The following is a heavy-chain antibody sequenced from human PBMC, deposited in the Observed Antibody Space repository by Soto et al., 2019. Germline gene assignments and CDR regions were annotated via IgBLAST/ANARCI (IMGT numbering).Heavy chain of an antibody. V-gene: IGHV4-39*01. CDR2: IYYSGST. J-gene: IGHJ4*02. D-gene: IGHD3-22*01. Sequence: PSETLSLTCTVSGGSISSSSYYWGWIRQPPGKGLEWIGSIYYSGSTYYNPSLKSRVTISVDTSKNQFSLKLSSVTAADTAVYYCARHIRYYYDSSGYSNYFDYWGQGTLVTVSS. CDR1: GGSISSSSYY. CDR3: ARHIRYYYDSSGYSNYFDY.